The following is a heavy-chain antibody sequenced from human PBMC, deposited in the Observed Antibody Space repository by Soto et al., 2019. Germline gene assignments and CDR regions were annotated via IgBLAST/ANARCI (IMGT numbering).Heavy chain of an antibody. CDR3: ARDRGPSSGYYPYWFDP. J-gene: IGHJ5*02. V-gene: IGHV1-69*04. CDR1: GGTFSSYT. CDR2: IIPILGIA. Sequence: SVKVSCKASGGTFSSYTISWVRQAPGQGLEWMGRIIPILGIANYAQKFQGRVTITRDTSASTAYMELSSLRSEDTAVYYCARDRGPSSGYYPYWFDPWGQGTLVTVSS. D-gene: IGHD3-22*01.